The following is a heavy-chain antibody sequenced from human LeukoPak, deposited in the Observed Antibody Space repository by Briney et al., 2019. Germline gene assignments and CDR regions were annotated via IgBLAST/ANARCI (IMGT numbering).Heavy chain of an antibody. J-gene: IGHJ5*02. V-gene: IGHV1-69*13. Sequence: ASVKVSCKASGGTFNSYTINWVRQAPGQGLEWMGGIIPIFGTANYAQKFQGRVTITADESTSTAYMELSSLRSEDTAVYYCARDNSVRDEAWWFNPWGQGTLVTVSS. CDR2: IIPIFGTA. CDR1: GGTFNSYT. D-gene: IGHD5-24*01. CDR3: ARDNSVRDEAWWFNP.